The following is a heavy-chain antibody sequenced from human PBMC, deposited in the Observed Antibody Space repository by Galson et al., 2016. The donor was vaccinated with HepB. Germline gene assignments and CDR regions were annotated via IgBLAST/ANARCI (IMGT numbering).Heavy chain of an antibody. CDR1: GFSLSTNGLG. CDR3: ARSRASISATGNWFGP. D-gene: IGHD6-13*01. V-gene: IGHV2-5*02. Sequence: PALVKPTQTLTLTCSFSGFSLSTNGLGVGWIRQPPGKALEWLALIYWDDNKRYSPSLKNRLAITKDTSKNQVVLTMSNMDPVDPGTYYCARSRASISATGNWFGPWGQGSLVTVSS. J-gene: IGHJ5*01. CDR2: IYWDDNK.